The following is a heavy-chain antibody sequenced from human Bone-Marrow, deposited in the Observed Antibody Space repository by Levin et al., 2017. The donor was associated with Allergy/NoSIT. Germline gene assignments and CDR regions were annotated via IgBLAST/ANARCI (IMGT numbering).Heavy chain of an antibody. CDR3: TRGGDYYRSGSYS. D-gene: IGHD3-10*01. CDR1: GFTFNTFW. CDR2: IRPDGSDR. J-gene: IGHJ5*02. Sequence: GGSLRLSCAASGFTFNTFWMNWVRQAPGKGLEWVANIRPDGSDRYYVDSVKGRFTISRDNAKNSVSLQMDSLRAEDTAFYYCTRGGDYYRSGSYSWGQGVLVTVSS. V-gene: IGHV3-7*03.